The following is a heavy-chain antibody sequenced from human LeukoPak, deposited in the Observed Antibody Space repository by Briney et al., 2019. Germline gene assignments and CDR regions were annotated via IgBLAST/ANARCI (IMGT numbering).Heavy chain of an antibody. Sequence: ASVKVSCKAPGGTFSSYAISWVRQAPGQGLEWMGGIIPIFGTANYAQKFQGRVTITADESTSTAYMELSSLRSEDTAVYYCVRTPPNWGADYWGQGALVAVSS. J-gene: IGHJ4*02. V-gene: IGHV1-69*01. CDR1: GGTFSSYA. CDR3: VRTPPNWGADY. D-gene: IGHD7-27*01. CDR2: IIPIFGTA.